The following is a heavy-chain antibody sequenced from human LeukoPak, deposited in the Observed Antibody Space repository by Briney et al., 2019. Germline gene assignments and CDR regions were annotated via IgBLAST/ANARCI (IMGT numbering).Heavy chain of an antibody. V-gene: IGHV3-30-3*02. CDR3: AKWGYGDYGGYFDY. J-gene: IGHJ4*02. CDR1: GFSFSTFA. D-gene: IGHD4-17*01. CDR2: ISSDGSSK. Sequence: PGGSLRLSCAASGFSFSTFAMHWARQAPGKGLEWVAVISSDGSSKYTADSVKGRFTISRDNSKNTLYLQMNSLRAEDTAVYYCAKWGYGDYGGYFDYWGQGTLVTVSS.